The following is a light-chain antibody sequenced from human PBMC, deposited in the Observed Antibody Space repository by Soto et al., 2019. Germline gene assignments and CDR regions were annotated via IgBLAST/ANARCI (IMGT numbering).Light chain of an antibody. J-gene: IGKJ1*01. V-gene: IGKV1-39*01. Sequence: DIQMTQSPSSLSASVGDRVTITCRTSQSISVYLNWYQQRPGKVPKVLIYRASSLQSGVPSRFSGSGSGTDFTLTISSLQPEDFASYYCQQSYSMPWTFGQGTKVDIK. CDR2: RAS. CDR1: QSISVY. CDR3: QQSYSMPWT.